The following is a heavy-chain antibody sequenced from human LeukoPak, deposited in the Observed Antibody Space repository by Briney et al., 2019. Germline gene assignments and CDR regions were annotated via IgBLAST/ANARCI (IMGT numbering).Heavy chain of an antibody. V-gene: IGHV4-4*07. Sequence: SETLSLTCTVYGGSISSYYWSWIRQPAGKGLMWIGRIYTSGSTNYNPSLKSRVTMSVDTSKNQFSLKLSSVTTADMAVYYCARDLVTLTKEFHIWGLGKMVSVSS. CDR2: IYTSGST. J-gene: IGHJ3*02. D-gene: IGHD4-17*01. CDR1: GGSISSYY. CDR3: ARDLVTLTKEFHI.